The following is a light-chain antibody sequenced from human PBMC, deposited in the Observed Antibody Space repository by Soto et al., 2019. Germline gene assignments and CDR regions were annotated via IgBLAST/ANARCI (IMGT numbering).Light chain of an antibody. CDR3: SSYTGSSTPYV. Sequence: QSVLTQPASVSGSPGQSITISCTGTSSDVGNYNYVSWYQHHPGKAPKLMIYEVSNRPSGVSNRFSGSKSGNTATLTISGLQADDEADYYCSSYTGSSTPYVFGTGTKLTVL. V-gene: IGLV2-14*01. CDR2: EVS. J-gene: IGLJ1*01. CDR1: SSDVGNYNY.